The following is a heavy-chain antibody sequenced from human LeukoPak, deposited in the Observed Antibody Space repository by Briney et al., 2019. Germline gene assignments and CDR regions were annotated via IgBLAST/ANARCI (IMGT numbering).Heavy chain of an antibody. CDR1: RFTFSNYG. D-gene: IGHD6-13*01. Sequence: GGSLRLSCAASRFTFSNYGVNWVRQAPGKGLEWVSYINSRSSTIYYADSVRGRFTISRDNAKNSLYLQMNSLRAEDTAVYYCASGYQQLWFDYWGQGTLVTVSS. CDR3: ASGYQQLWFDY. V-gene: IGHV3-48*01. J-gene: IGHJ4*02. CDR2: INSRSSTI.